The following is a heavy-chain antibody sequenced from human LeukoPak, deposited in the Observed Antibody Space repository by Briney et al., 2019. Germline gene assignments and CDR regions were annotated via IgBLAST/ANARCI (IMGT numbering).Heavy chain of an antibody. CDR3: TSLVVVVAAGSDV. Sequence: AGGSLRLSCAAPGFTFSDYYMSWIRQAPGKGLEWVSYISSSGSTIYYADSVKGRFTISRDNAKNSLYLQMNSLRAEDTAVYYCTSLVVVVAAGSDVWGQGTTVTVSS. V-gene: IGHV3-11*01. J-gene: IGHJ6*02. CDR1: GFTFSDYY. CDR2: ISSSGSTI. D-gene: IGHD2-15*01.